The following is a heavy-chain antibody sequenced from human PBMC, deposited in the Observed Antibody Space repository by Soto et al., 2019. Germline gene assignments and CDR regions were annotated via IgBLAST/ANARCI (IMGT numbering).Heavy chain of an antibody. CDR3: ATTPGGAAY. CDR2: ISYNGKYE. D-gene: IGHD2-15*01. V-gene: IGHV3-30*04. CDR1: GFTFSTYT. Sequence: QVHLVESGGGVVQPGRSLRLSCAASGFTFSTYTMHWVRQAPGKGLEWVADISYNGKYEYYADSVKGLFTISRDNSKSTLYLQMNSLPPEDTAVYYCATTPGGAAYWGQGTLVTVSS. J-gene: IGHJ4*02.